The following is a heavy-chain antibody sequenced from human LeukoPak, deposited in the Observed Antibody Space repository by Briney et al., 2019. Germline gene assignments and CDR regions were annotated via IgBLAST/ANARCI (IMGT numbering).Heavy chain of an antibody. Sequence: SETLSLTCAVYGGSFSGYYWSWIRQPPGKGLEWIGEINHSGSTNYNPSLKSRVTISVDTSKNQFSLKLSSVTAADTAVYYCARLSDLAVAGSKYFDYWGQGTLVTVSS. J-gene: IGHJ4*02. CDR2: INHSGST. CDR1: GGSFSGYY. V-gene: IGHV4-34*01. CDR3: ARLSDLAVAGSKYFDY. D-gene: IGHD6-19*01.